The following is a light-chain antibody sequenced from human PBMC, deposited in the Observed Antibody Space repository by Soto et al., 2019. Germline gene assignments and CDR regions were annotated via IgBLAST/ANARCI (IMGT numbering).Light chain of an antibody. J-gene: IGKJ2*01. CDR2: DAS. CDR1: QSVSSY. V-gene: IGKV3-11*01. CDR3: RQRFNGPRFT. Sequence: EIVLTQSPATLSLSPGERATLSCRASQSVSSYLAWYQQKPGQAPRLLIYDASNRATGIPARFSGGGSGTDFPLTISSLEPEDFAVYYWRQRFNGPRFTFGQGTKLEIK.